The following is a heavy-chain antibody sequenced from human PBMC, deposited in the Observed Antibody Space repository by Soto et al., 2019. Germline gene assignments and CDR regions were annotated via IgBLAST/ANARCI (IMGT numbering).Heavy chain of an antibody. Sequence: GGSLRLSCVASGFTFDTYGIHWVRQAPGKGLQWVALISYEGSNTYYADSVRGRFTISRDNSKNALYLQMNTLRPEDTGVYYCRGVLPGNNLYYFSGLDFWGQGTSVTVSS. J-gene: IGHJ6*02. CDR1: GFTFDTYG. CDR3: RGVLPGNNLYYFSGLDF. CDR2: ISYEGSNT. V-gene: IGHV3-30-3*01. D-gene: IGHD1-1*01.